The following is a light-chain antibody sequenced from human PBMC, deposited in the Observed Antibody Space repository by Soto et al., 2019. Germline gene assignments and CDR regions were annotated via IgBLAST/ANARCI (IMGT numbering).Light chain of an antibody. CDR2: YDS. CDR3: QVWDSSSDHPG. V-gene: IGLV3-21*04. J-gene: IGLJ2*01. Sequence: SYELTQPPSVSVAPGKTARITCGGNNIGSKSLHWYQQKPGQAPVVVIYYDSDRPSGIPERFSGSNSGNTATLTISRVEAGDEADYYCQVWDSSSDHPGFGGGTKLTVL. CDR1: NIGSKS.